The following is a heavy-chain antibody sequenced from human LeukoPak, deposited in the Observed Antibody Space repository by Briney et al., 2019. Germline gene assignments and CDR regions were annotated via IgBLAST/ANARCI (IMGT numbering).Heavy chain of an antibody. Sequence: GGSLRLSCAASGFTFSSYAMSWVRQAPGKGLEWVSAISGGGGSTYYADSVKGRFTSSRDNSKNTLYLQMNSLRAEDTAVYYCAKEGRFRSITIFGVVTPDYYYGMDVWGQGTTVTVSS. D-gene: IGHD3-3*01. CDR1: GFTFSSYA. J-gene: IGHJ6*02. V-gene: IGHV3-23*01. CDR3: AKEGRFRSITIFGVVTPDYYYGMDV. CDR2: ISGGGGST.